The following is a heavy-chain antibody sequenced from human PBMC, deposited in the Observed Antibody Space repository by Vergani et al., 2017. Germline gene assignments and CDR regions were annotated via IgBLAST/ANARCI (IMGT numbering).Heavy chain of an antibody. J-gene: IGHJ4*01. D-gene: IGHD2-8*01. CDR2: ISGQNFRT. CDR1: GFTFTAHG. CDR3: GDLYGNDGFSPF. V-gene: IGHV3-23*01. Sequence: EVQLLESGGGSAQPGESLRLFCVASGFTFTAHGLNWVRQAPGKGLEWVSGISGQNFRTHYADSVKGRFTISRDDSKNTVYLQINSQRAEDTAFYYYGDLYGNDGFSPFWGQGTLVNVSS.